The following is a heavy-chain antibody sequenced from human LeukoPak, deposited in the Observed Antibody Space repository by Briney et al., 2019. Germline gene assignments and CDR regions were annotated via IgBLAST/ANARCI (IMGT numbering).Heavy chain of an antibody. D-gene: IGHD3-10*01. J-gene: IGHJ4*02. CDR2: ISSSSSYI. Sequence: PGGSLRLSCAASGFTFSRYSMNWVRQAPGKGLEWVSSISSSSSYIYYADSVKGRFTISRDNSKNTLYLQMNSLRAEDTAVYYCSKDRGGTLGDYFDFWGQGTLVTVSS. CDR1: GFTFSRYS. CDR3: SKDRGGTLGDYFDF. V-gene: IGHV3-21*04.